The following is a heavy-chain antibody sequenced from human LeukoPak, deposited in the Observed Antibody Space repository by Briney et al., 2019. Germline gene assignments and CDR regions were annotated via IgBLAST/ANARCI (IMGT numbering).Heavy chain of an antibody. V-gene: IGHV3-43*02. CDR2: ISGDGGST. J-gene: IGHJ4*01. D-gene: IGHD6-19*01. CDR1: GFTFDDYA. CDR3: AKVAEYIAVAGHFDY. Sequence: GGSLRLSCAASGFTFDDYAMQWVRQAPGKGLEWVSLISGDGGSTYYADSVKGRFTISRDNSKNCLYLQMNSLRTEDTALYYCAKVAEYIAVAGHFDYWGQGTLVTVSS.